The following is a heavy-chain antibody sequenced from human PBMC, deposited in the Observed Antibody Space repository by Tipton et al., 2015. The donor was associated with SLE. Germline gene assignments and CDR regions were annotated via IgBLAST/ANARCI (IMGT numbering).Heavy chain of an antibody. J-gene: IGHJ4*02. D-gene: IGHD3-10*01. Sequence: QLVQSGAEVKKPGSSVKVSCKASGGTFSSYAISWVRQAPGQGLEWMGGIIPIFGTANYAQKFQGRVTITADESTSIAYMELSSLRSEDTAVYYCASRITMVRGASADYWGQGTLVTVSS. V-gene: IGHV1-69*01. CDR1: GGTFSSYA. CDR3: ASRITMVRGASADY. CDR2: IIPIFGTA.